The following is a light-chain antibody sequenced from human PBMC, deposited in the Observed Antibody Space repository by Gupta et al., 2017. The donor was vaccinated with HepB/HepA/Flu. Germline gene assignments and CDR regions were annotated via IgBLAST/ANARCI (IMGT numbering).Light chain of an antibody. V-gene: IGKV2D-29*01. CDR3: RHCIELPLT. CDR1: HSLLYSDGKTY. J-gene: IGKJ4*01. CDR2: EAS. Sequence: IVMTQTPLSLSVTPGQPASIPCTSTHSLLYSDGKTYLYWYLQKPGQPPQLLIYEASNRASGVPDRFSGGGSGTEFTLKISRVEAEDVGVYYCRHCIELPLTFGGGTKVEIK.